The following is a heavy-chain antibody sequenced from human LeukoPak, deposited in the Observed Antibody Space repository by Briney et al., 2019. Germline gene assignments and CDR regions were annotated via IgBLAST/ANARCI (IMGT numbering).Heavy chain of an antibody. CDR1: GFTFSSYS. V-gene: IGHV3-48*01. CDR3: ARELFCSSTSCYGFDY. J-gene: IGHJ4*02. D-gene: IGHD2-2*01. Sequence: GGSLRLSCAASGFTFSSYSMNWVRQAPGKGLEWVSYISSSSSTIYYADSVKGRFTISRDNAKNSLYLQMNSLRAEDTAVYYCARELFCSSTSCYGFDYWGQGTLVTVSS. CDR2: ISSSSSTI.